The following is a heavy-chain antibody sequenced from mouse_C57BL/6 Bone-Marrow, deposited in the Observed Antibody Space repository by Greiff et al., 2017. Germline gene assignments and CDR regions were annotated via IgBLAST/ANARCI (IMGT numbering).Heavy chain of an antibody. CDR3: AREADYPYAMDY. V-gene: IGHV1-19*01. D-gene: IGHD2-4*01. CDR2: INPYNGGT. CDR1: GYTFTDYY. Sequence: EVKLQQSGPVLVKPGASVKMSCKASGYTFTDYYMNWVKQSHGKSLEWIGVINPYNGGTSYNQKFKGKATLTVAKSSSTAYMELNSLTSEDSAVYYCAREADYPYAMDYWGQGPSVTVSA. J-gene: IGHJ4*01.